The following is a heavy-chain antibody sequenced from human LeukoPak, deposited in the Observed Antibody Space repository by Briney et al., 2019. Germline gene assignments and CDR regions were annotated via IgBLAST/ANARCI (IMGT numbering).Heavy chain of an antibody. V-gene: IGHV5-51*01. CDR2: IYPADSDT. D-gene: IGHD4-23*01. J-gene: IGHJ3*02. CDR3: ARRDVGDYGGYAFYI. Sequence: GESLKISCKGSGYSFTSYWIAWVRQMPGKGLEWMGIIYPADSDTRYSPSFQGQVTISADKSINTAYPQWSSLKASDTAVYYCARRDVGDYGGYAFYIWGQGTMVTVSS. CDR1: GYSFTSYW.